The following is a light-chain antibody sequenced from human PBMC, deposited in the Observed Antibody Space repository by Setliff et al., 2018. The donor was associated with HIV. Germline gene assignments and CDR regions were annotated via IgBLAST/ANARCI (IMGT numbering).Light chain of an antibody. CDR1: SSNVGSYNL. CDR2: EVT. CDR3: CSYAGADAFEV. Sequence: QSVLTQPASVSGSPGQSITISCTGNSSNVGSYNLVSWYQQHPGKAPKLIIYEVTKRPSGVSNRISGSKSGNTASLTISGLQAEDETDYYCCSYAGADAFEVFGTGTKGTVL. V-gene: IGLV2-23*02. J-gene: IGLJ1*01.